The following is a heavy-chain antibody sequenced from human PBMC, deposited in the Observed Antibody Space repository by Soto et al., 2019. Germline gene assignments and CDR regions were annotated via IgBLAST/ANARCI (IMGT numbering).Heavy chain of an antibody. CDR3: AKDWGSYYVHNTQFDY. D-gene: IGHD1-26*01. V-gene: IGHV3-30*18. CDR2: ISYDGSNK. CDR1: GFTFSSYG. J-gene: IGHJ4*02. Sequence: QVQLVESGGGVVQPGRSLRLSCAASGFTFSSYGMHWVRQAPGKGLEWVAVISYDGSNKYYADSVKGRFTISRDNSKNTLYLQMNSLRAEDTAVYYCAKDWGSYYVHNTQFDYWGQGTLVIVSS.